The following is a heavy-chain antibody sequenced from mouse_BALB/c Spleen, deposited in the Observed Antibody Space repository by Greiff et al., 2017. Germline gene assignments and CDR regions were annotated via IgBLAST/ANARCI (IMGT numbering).Heavy chain of an antibody. CDR2: IYPGDGDT. CDR3: ARWGTTGY. CDR1: GYAFSSSW. V-gene: IGHV1-82*01. Sequence: QVQLQQSGPELVKPGASVKISCTASGYAFSSSWMNWVKQRPGQGLEWIGRIYPGDGDTNYNGKFKGKATLTADKSSSTAYMQLSSLTSVDSAVYVCARWGTTGYWGQGTTLTFSS. J-gene: IGHJ2*01. D-gene: IGHD1-1*01.